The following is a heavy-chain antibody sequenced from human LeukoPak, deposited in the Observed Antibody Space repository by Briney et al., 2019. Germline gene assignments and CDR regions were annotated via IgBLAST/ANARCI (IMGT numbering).Heavy chain of an antibody. D-gene: IGHD3-3*01. CDR3: ARAVLDFWSGLWYFDL. CDR1: GFTFSSYA. CDR2: ISGSGGST. Sequence: PGGSLRLSCAASGFTFSSYAMSWVRQAPGKGLEWVSAISGSGGSTYYADSVKGRFTISRDNSKNTLYLQMNSLRAEDTAVYYCARAVLDFWSGLWYFDLWGRGTLVTVSS. V-gene: IGHV3-23*01. J-gene: IGHJ2*01.